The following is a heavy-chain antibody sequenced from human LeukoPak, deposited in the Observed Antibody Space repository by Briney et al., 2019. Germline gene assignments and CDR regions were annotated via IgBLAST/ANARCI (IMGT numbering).Heavy chain of an antibody. CDR2: IYYSGGT. V-gene: IGHV4-59*01. D-gene: IGHD2/OR15-2a*01. Sequence: SETLSLTCAVYGGSFSGYYWSWIRQPPGKGLEWIGYIYYSGGTNYNPSLKSRVTISVDTSKNQFSLKLSSVTAADTAVYYCARASFGDPGYMDVWGKGTTVTISS. J-gene: IGHJ6*03. CDR1: GGSFSGYY. CDR3: ARASFGDPGYMDV.